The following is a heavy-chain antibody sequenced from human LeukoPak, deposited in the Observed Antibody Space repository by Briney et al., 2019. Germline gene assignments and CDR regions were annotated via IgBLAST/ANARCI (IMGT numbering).Heavy chain of an antibody. V-gene: IGHV4-59*08. J-gene: IGHJ4*02. Sequence: SETLSLTCTVSGGSISNYYWTWIRQPPGKGLEWIGYIYYTGATSYNPSLKSRVTISVDTSKNQPSLRLTSVTAADTAVYYCARYGGSGWVIDNWGQGTLVTVSS. D-gene: IGHD6-19*01. CDR3: ARYGGSGWVIDN. CDR2: IYYTGAT. CDR1: GGSISNYY.